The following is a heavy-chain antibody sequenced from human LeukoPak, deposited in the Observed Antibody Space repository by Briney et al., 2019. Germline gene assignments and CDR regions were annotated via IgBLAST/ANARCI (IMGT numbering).Heavy chain of an antibody. CDR2: IWYDGSNK. CDR3: AKDRIVVVPAAMGWGGYFDY. Sequence: GGSLRLSCAASGFTFSSYGMHWVRQAPGKGLEWVAVIWYDGSNKYYADSVKGRFTISRDNSKNTLYLQMNSLRAEDTAVYYCAKDRIVVVPAAMGWGGYFDYWGQGTLVTVSS. J-gene: IGHJ4*02. CDR1: GFTFSSYG. D-gene: IGHD2-2*01. V-gene: IGHV3-30*02.